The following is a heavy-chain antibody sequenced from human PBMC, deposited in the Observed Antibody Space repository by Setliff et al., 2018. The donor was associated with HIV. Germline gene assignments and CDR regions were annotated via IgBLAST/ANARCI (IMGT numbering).Heavy chain of an antibody. CDR3: ARRRPPPSGSYSKYYMDV. CDR2: ISYSGTT. V-gene: IGHV4-59*08. J-gene: IGHJ6*03. Sequence: NPSETLSLTCTVSGGSISTYYWNWIRQPPGKGLEWIGYISYSGTTNYNPSLKSRVTISVDTSKNQFSLKVSSVTAADTAVYYCARRRPPPSGSYSKYYMDVWGKGTTVTVSS. CDR1: GGSISTYY. D-gene: IGHD1-26*01.